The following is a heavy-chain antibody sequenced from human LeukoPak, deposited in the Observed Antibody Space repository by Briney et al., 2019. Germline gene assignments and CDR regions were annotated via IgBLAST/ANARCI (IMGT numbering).Heavy chain of an antibody. CDR2: IYYTGNT. D-gene: IGHD3-22*01. Sequence: PSETLPLTCTVSGGSISNYYWNWIRQPPGKGLEWIGYIYYTGNTNYNPSLKSRVTISVDTSKNQFSLKLSSVTAADTAVYYCARDQGYYYDSSGQAPYYFDYWGQGTLVTVSS. CDR3: ARDQGYYYDSSGQAPYYFDY. V-gene: IGHV4-59*12. J-gene: IGHJ4*02. CDR1: GGSISNYY.